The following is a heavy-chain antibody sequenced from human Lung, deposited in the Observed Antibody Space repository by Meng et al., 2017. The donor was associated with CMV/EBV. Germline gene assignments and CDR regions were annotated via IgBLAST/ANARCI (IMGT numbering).Heavy chain of an antibody. CDR1: GFTFVTYA. CDR3: TTLSTAGPEYFDY. CDR2: ILDDGSNK. J-gene: IGHJ4*02. V-gene: IGHV3-30*04. Sequence: AASGFTFVTYAMNWVRQAPGKGLEWVAAILDDGSNKYYADSVRGRFTISRDNSKKILYLEVNTPTTEDTAVYYCTTLSTAGPEYFDYWGQGTLVTVSS. D-gene: IGHD6-13*01.